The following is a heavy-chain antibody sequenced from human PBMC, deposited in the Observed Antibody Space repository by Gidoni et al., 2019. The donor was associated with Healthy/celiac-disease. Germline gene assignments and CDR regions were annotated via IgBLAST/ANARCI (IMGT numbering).Heavy chain of an antibody. CDR3: AREGYCSGGSSLPCYYYYGMDV. V-gene: IGHV1-18*01. J-gene: IGHJ6*02. CDR1: GYTFTSYG. D-gene: IGHD2-15*01. CDR2: ISAYNGNT. Sequence: QVQLVQSGAEVKKPGASVKVCCKASGYTFTSYGISWVRQAPAQGLEWMGWISAYNGNTNYAQKLQGRVTMTTDTSTSTAYMELRSLRSDDTAAYYCAREGYCSGGSSLPCYYYYGMDVWGQGTTVTVSS.